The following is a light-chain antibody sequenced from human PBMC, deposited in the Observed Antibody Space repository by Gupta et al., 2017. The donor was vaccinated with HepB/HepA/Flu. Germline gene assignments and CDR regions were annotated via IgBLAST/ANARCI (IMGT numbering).Light chain of an antibody. CDR1: QSVSAW. J-gene: IGKJ1*01. CDR2: KAS. CDR3: QQYGDYVRT. V-gene: IGKV1-5*03. Sequence: DIQMTQSPSTLSASVGDRVTITCRASQSVSAWVAWYQQKPEKPTKLLISKASILEDGVPSRFSGSGSGTEFTLSISSLQPDDFATYYCQQYGDYVRTFGQGTKV.